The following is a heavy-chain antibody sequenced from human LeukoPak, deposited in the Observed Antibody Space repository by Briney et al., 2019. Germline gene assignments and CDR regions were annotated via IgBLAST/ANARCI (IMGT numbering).Heavy chain of an antibody. Sequence: PSETLSLTCTVSGGSISRHYWSWIRQPPGKGLEWIGYIYYSGSTNYNPSLKSRVTISVDTSKNQFSLKLSSVTAADTAVYYCARSGSSGWYERGTFDYRGQGTLVTVSS. J-gene: IGHJ4*02. D-gene: IGHD6-19*01. CDR1: GGSISRHY. V-gene: IGHV4-59*11. CDR2: IYYSGST. CDR3: ARSGSSGWYERGTFDY.